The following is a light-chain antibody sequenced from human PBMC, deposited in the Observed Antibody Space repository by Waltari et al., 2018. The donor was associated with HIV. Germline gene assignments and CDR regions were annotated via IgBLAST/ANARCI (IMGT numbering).Light chain of an antibody. CDR2: VTSDGSH. J-gene: IGLJ3*02. CDR3: QTWGPGIGV. Sequence: QLVLTQSPSASASLGASVKLTCTLSSGHSTYGIAWHQQHPEKGPRYLMKVTSDGSHTTGDGIPDGFLGSSSGAERYLTISSLQSEDEAVHYCQTWGPGIGVFGRGTQLTVL. V-gene: IGLV4-69*01. CDR1: SGHSTYG.